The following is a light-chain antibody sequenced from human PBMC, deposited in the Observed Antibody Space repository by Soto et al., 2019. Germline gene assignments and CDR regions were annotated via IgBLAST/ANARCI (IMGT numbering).Light chain of an antibody. J-gene: IGKJ2*01. CDR3: QQYNSYPYT. CDR2: DAS. Sequence: DIQMNQSPSTLSASVGDRVTITCRASQSISSWLAWYQQKPGKAPKLLIYDASSLESGVPSSFSGSGSGTDFTLTISSLQPDDFATYYCQQYNSYPYTFGQGTKLEIK. V-gene: IGKV1-5*01. CDR1: QSISSW.